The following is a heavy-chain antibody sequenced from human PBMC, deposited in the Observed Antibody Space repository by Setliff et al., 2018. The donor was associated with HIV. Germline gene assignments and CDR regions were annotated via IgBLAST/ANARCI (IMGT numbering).Heavy chain of an antibody. CDR3: ARSPGVATITIFDY. D-gene: IGHD5-12*01. Sequence: SETLSLTCTVSGGSISSGRNYWSWIRQTAGKGLEWIGRIYTSGSTNYNPSLKSRVTISVDTSKNQVSLKLSSVTAADTAVYYCARSPGVATITIFDYWGQGTLVTVSS. V-gene: IGHV4-61*02. CDR1: GGSISSGRNY. CDR2: IYTSGST. J-gene: IGHJ4*02.